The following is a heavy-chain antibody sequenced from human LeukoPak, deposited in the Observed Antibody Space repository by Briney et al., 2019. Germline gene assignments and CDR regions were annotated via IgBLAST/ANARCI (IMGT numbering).Heavy chain of an antibody. CDR1: GFTFSSYG. J-gene: IGHJ4*02. D-gene: IGHD6-13*01. CDR2: IWYDGSNK. Sequence: PGRSLRLSCAASGFTFSSYGMHWVRQAPGKGPEWVAVIWYDGSNKYYADSVKGRFTISRDNSKNTLYLQMNSLRAEDTAVYYCAKDQGSSSWYVYWGQGTLVTVSS. V-gene: IGHV3-33*06. CDR3: AKDQGSSSWYVY.